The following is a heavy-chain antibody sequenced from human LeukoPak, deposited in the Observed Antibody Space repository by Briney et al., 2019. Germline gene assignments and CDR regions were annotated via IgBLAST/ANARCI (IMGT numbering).Heavy chain of an antibody. Sequence: SETLSLTCTVSGGSISSYYWGWIRQPPGKGLEWIGSIYYSGSTYYNPSLKSRVTISVDTSKNQFSLKLSSVTAADTAVYYCARDYSQWLGTDYWGQGTLVTASS. CDR1: GGSISSYY. D-gene: IGHD6-19*01. V-gene: IGHV4-39*07. CDR3: ARDYSQWLGTDY. J-gene: IGHJ4*02. CDR2: IYYSGST.